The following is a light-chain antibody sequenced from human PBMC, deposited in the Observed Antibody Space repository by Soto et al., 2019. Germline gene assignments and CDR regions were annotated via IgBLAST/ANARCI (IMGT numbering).Light chain of an antibody. CDR2: GVS. V-gene: IGKV3-15*01. Sequence: DIVITQSPATLSVSPGEGATLSCRASQSVRSDLAWYQHKPGLAPRLLIYGVSTRATGIPVRFSGSGSGTEFTLSISSLQSEDSAIYYCQHYNNLPLTFGGGTKVDIK. J-gene: IGKJ4*01. CDR1: QSVRSD. CDR3: QHYNNLPLT.